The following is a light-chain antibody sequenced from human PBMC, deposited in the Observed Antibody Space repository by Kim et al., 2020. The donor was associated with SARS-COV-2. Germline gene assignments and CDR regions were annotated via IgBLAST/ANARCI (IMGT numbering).Light chain of an antibody. Sequence: ASVGDRVNITCRASQGINNDLAWYQQNTGKVPNLLIYGASALQSGVPSRFSGRGSGTDFTLTISSLQPEDVAIYYCQKYNGAPWTFGQGTKVEIK. CDR2: GAS. CDR3: QKYNGAPWT. V-gene: IGKV1-27*01. CDR1: QGINND. J-gene: IGKJ1*01.